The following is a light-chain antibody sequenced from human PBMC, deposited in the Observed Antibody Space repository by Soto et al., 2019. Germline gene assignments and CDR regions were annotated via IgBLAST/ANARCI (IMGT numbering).Light chain of an antibody. Sequence: QSALTQPASLSGSPGQSVTISCTGSKSDALSYDAVSWYQHRPGKAPKLIIYEGTKRPSGISNRYSGSRSDNLASLTISGLQAEDEADYYCCSYIYSNNWAFGGGTKLTVL. V-gene: IGLV2-23*01. CDR2: EGT. J-gene: IGLJ3*02. CDR3: CSYIYSNNWA. CDR1: KSDALSYDA.